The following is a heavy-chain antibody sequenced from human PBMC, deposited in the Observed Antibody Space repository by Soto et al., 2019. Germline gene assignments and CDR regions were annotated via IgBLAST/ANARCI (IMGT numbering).Heavy chain of an antibody. CDR2: MNPNSGNT. J-gene: IGHJ4*02. V-gene: IGHV1-8*01. Sequence: ASVKVSCKASGYTFTSYDINWVRQATGQGLEWMGWMNPNSGNTGYAQKFQGRVTMTRNTSISTAYMELSSLRSEDTAVYYCARGLDSSSWDDYWGQGTLVTVSS. CDR3: ARGLDSSSWDDY. CDR1: GYTFTSYD. D-gene: IGHD6-13*01.